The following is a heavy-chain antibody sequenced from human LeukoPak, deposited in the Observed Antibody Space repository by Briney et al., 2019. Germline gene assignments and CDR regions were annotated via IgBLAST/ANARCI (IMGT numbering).Heavy chain of an antibody. CDR3: ARGLARFHGSASDY. D-gene: IGHD2-2*03. J-gene: IGHJ4*02. CDR2: IYYSGSA. V-gene: IGHV4-59*08. Sequence: PSETLSLTCTVSGGSITSYHYSWIRQPPGKGLEWIGYIYYSGSAYYNPSLKSRVTISVDTSKNQFSLKLSSVTAADTAVYYCARGLARFHGSASDYWGQGALVTVSS. CDR1: GGSITSYH.